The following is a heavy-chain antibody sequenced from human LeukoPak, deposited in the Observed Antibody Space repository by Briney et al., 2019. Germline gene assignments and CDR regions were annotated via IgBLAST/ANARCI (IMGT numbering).Heavy chain of an antibody. V-gene: IGHV4-61*02. CDR3: ARDRRVRGAYYMDV. CDR1: GGSISSGSYY. Sequence: PSQTLSLTCTVSGGSISSGSYYWSWIRQPAGKGLEWIGRIYTSGSTNYNPSLKSRVTISVDTSKNQFSLKLSSVTAADTAVYYCARDRRVRGAYYMDVWGKGTTVTISS. D-gene: IGHD3-10*01. CDR2: IYTSGST. J-gene: IGHJ6*03.